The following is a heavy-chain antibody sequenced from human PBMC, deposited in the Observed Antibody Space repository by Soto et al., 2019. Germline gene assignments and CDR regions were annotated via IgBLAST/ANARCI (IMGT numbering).Heavy chain of an antibody. J-gene: IGHJ4*02. CDR3: ARDFFRIPRGLLGY. V-gene: IGHV3-7*01. CDR1: GFTFSSYW. D-gene: IGHD2-15*01. Sequence: LRLSCAASGFTFSSYWMSWVRQAPGKGLEWVANIKQDGSEKYYVDSVKGRFTISRDNAKNSLYLQMNSLRAEDTAVYYCARDFFRIPRGLLGYWGQGTLVTVSS. CDR2: IKQDGSEK.